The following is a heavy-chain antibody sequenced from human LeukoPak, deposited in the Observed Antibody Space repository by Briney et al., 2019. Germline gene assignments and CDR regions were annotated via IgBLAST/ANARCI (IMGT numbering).Heavy chain of an antibody. D-gene: IGHD1-20*01. Sequence: SETLSLTCTVSGYSISSGYYWGWIRQPPGKGLEWIGSIYHSGSTYYNPSLKSRVTISVDTSKNQFSLKLSSVTAADTAVYYCARGSSITGHFDYWGQGTLVTVSS. V-gene: IGHV4-38-2*02. CDR2: IYHSGST. J-gene: IGHJ4*02. CDR1: GYSISSGYY. CDR3: ARGSSITGHFDY.